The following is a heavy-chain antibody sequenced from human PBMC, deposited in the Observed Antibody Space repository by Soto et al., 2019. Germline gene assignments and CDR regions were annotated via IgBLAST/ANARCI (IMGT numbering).Heavy chain of an antibody. CDR2: IKGKTVGGTT. D-gene: IGHD3-9*01. CDR3: TTPLDILTGYNYYYMDV. Sequence: GGSLRLSCAASGFTFSNAWMSWVRQAPGKGLEWVGRIKGKTVGGTTDYAETVKARITIVSDDSKNTLYLQMNSLKTEETAVYYCTTPLDILTGYNYYYMDVWGKGTTVTVSS. CDR1: GFTFSNAW. V-gene: IGHV3-15*01. J-gene: IGHJ6*03.